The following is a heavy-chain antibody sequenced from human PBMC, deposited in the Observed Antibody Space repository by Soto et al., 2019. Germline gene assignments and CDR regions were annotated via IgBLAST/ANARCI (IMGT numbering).Heavy chain of an antibody. Sequence: QITLKESGPTLVKPTQTLTLTCTFSGFSLSTSGVGVGWIRQPPGKALDWLALIYWDDDKRYSPSLKSSLTITKDTSKNPVVLTMTNMDPVDTATYYCAHVFNSNSGSYRYFDYWGQGTLVTVSS. V-gene: IGHV2-5*02. CDR2: IYWDDDK. J-gene: IGHJ4*02. CDR3: AHVFNSNSGSYRYFDY. D-gene: IGHD3-16*02. CDR1: GFSLSTSGVG.